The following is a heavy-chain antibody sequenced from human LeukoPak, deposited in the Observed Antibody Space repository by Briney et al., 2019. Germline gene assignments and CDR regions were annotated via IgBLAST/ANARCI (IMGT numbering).Heavy chain of an antibody. CDR1: GGSISSYY. Sequence: KPSETLSLTCTVSGGSISSYYWSWIRQPAGKGLEWLGRIYTSGSTNYNPSLKTRVTMSVDTAKNEFSLKLSSVTAADTAVYYCARDYDILTGYHDYWGQGTLVTVSS. V-gene: IGHV4-4*07. J-gene: IGHJ4*02. D-gene: IGHD3-9*01. CDR2: IYTSGST. CDR3: ARDYDILTGYHDY.